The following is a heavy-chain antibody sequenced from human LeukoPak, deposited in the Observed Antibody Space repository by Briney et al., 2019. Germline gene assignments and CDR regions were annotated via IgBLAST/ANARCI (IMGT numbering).Heavy chain of an antibody. CDR2: IKQDGSEK. J-gene: IGHJ4*02. CDR3: ARGARGYSYGETIDY. CDR1: GFTFSSYW. D-gene: IGHD5-18*01. V-gene: IGHV3-7*03. Sequence: PGGSLRLSCAASGFTFSSYWMSWVRQAPGKGLEWVANIKQDGSEKYYEDSVKGRFTISRDNAKNSLYLQMNSLRAEDTAVYYCARGARGYSYGETIDYWGQGTLVTVSS.